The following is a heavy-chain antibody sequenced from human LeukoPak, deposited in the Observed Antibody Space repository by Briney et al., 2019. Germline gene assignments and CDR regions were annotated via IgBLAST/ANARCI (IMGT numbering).Heavy chain of an antibody. Sequence: SQTLSLTCAISGDSVSSNSAACSWIRQSPSRGLEWLGRTYYRSKWYNDYAVSVKSRITINPDTSKNQFSLQLNSVTPEDTAVYYCARDHWDGTLGFDPWGQGNLVTVSS. D-gene: IGHD1-1*01. J-gene: IGHJ5*02. CDR3: ARDHWDGTLGFDP. V-gene: IGHV6-1*01. CDR1: GDSVSSNSAA. CDR2: TYYRSKWYN.